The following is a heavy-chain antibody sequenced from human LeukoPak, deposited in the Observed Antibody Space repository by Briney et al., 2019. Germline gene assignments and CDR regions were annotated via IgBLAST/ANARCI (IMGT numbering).Heavy chain of an antibody. J-gene: IGHJ4*02. D-gene: IGHD4-17*01. Sequence: PETLSLTCAVYGGSFSGYYWSWIRQPPGKGLEWIGEINHSGSTNYNPSLKSRVTISIDTSKNQFSLKLSSVTAADTAVYYCARSTVTTWVGDFDYLGQGTLVTVSS. V-gene: IGHV4-34*01. CDR3: ARSTVTTWVGDFDY. CDR1: GGSFSGYY. CDR2: INHSGST.